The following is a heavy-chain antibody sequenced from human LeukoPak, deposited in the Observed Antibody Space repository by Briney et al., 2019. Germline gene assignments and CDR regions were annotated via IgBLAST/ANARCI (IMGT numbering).Heavy chain of an antibody. CDR1: GYTFTGSA. V-gene: IGHV3-73*01. CDR3: AKGAHTYGDYEY. Sequence: RGSLRLSCVPPGYTFTGSAIHWVRHTSGGGLEWVGRIRSKTNNYATAYCESVRGRFTISRDDSQNTAYLQMNSLKAEDTAVYYCAKGAHTYGDYEYWGQGTLVTVSS. J-gene: IGHJ4*02. D-gene: IGHD4-17*01. CDR2: IRSKTNNYAT.